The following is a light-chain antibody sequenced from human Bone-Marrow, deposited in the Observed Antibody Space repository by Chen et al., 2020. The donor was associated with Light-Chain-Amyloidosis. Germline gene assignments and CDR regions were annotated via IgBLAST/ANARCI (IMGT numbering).Light chain of an antibody. V-gene: IGKV1-6*01. J-gene: IGKJ1*01. CDR3: LQDYTYPLT. Sequence: AIQMTQSTPSLSESVGDRVTITCRASQGIRNDLGWYQQKPGKAPKLLIYAASSLQSGVPSRFSGSGSGTDFTLTISSLQPEDFATYYCLQDYTYPLTFGQGTKVEIK. CDR1: QGIRND. CDR2: AAS.